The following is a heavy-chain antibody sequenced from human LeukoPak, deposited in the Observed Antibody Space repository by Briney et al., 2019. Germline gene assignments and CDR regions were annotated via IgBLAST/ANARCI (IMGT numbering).Heavy chain of an antibody. Sequence: GGSLRLSCAASGFTFSSYWMSWVRQAPGKGLEWVANIKQDESERYYVDSVKGRFTISRDNAKNSLYLQMNSLRAEDTAVYYCARDKIEGPTKLDYWGQGILVTVSS. D-gene: IGHD1-1*01. J-gene: IGHJ4*02. CDR1: GFTFSSYW. V-gene: IGHV3-7*01. CDR3: ARDKIEGPTKLDY. CDR2: IKQDESER.